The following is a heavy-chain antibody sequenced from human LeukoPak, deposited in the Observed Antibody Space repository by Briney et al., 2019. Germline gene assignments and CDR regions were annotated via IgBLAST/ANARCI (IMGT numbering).Heavy chain of an antibody. CDR1: GGSISSSAW. CDR3: AQDLGSSWFAPLDY. Sequence: SETLSLTCAVSGGSISSSAWWSWVRQPPGKGLEWIGEVYHSGSTNYNSFLKSRVTISVDKSKNQFSLKLTSATAADTAVYYWAQDLGSSWFAPLDYWGPGILGIVSS. D-gene: IGHD6-13*01. V-gene: IGHV4-4*02. CDR2: VYHSGST. J-gene: IGHJ4*02.